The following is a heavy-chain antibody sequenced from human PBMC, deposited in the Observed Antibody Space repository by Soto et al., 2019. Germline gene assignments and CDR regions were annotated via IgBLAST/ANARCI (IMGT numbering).Heavy chain of an antibody. V-gene: IGHV3-48*02. CDR2: ISSSSSTI. Sequence: GGSLRLSCAASGFTFSSYSRNWVRQAPGKGLEWVSYISSSSSTIYYADSVKGRFTISRENAKNSLYLQMNSLRDEDTAVYYCAREWRGTDCSGGSCYFQDYCCQGPLATVSS. CDR1: GFTFSSYS. J-gene: IGHJ4*02. CDR3: AREWRGTDCSGGSCYFQDY. D-gene: IGHD2-15*01.